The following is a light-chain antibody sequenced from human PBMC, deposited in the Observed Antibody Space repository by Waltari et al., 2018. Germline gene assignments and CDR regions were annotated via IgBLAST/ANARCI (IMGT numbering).Light chain of an antibody. Sequence: DIALSQSPDSLAVARGDRATCNCKSSQSVLYSSNNMNYVAWYQQKPGQPPKLLIYWASTRKSGVPDRFSGSVSGTDFTLTISSLQAEDVAVYYCQQYYSPPFTFGPGTKVDIK. CDR1: QSVLYSSNNMNY. CDR3: QQYYSPPFT. J-gene: IGKJ3*01. CDR2: WAS. V-gene: IGKV4-1*01.